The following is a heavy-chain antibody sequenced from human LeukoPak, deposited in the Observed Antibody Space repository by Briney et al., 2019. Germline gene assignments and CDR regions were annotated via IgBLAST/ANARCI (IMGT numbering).Heavy chain of an antibody. CDR3: AAYCSSTSCRKSNFDY. V-gene: IGHV1-8*01. J-gene: IGHJ4*02. CDR2: MNPNSGNT. CDR1: GYTFTSYD. D-gene: IGHD2-2*01. Sequence: GASVKVSCKASGYTFTSYDINWVRQATGQGLEWMGWMNPNSGNTGYAQKFQGRVTITRNTSISTAYMELSSLRSEDTAVYYCAAYCSSTSCRKSNFDYWGQGTLVTVSS.